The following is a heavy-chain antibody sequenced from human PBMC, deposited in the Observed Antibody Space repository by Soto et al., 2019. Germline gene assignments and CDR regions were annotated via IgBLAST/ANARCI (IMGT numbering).Heavy chain of an antibody. CDR1: GFTFSSYA. CDR3: AGGGMVAAKYYYYCMDV. CDR2: ISGSGGST. V-gene: IGHV3-23*01. D-gene: IGHD2-15*01. J-gene: IGHJ6*02. Sequence: EVQLLESGGGLVQPGGSLRLSCAASGFTFSSYAMSWVRQAPGKGLEWVSAISGSGGSTYYADSVKGRFTISRDNSKNTLYLQMNSLRAEDTAVYYCAGGGMVAAKYYYYCMDVWGQGTTVTVSS.